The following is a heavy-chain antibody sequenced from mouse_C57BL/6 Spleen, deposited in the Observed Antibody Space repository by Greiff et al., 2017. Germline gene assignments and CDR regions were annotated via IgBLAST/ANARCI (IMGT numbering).Heavy chain of an antibody. CDR1: GFSLTSYG. D-gene: IGHD1-1*01. CDR2: IWRGGST. V-gene: IGHV2-5*01. Sequence: QVHVKQSGPGLVQPSQSLSITCTVSGFSLTSYGVHWVRQSPGKGLEWLGVIWRGGSTDYNAAFMSRLSITKDNSKSQVFFKMNSLQADDTAIYYCAKNKEDYGRYFDVWGTGTTVTVSS. CDR3: AKNKEDYGRYFDV. J-gene: IGHJ1*03.